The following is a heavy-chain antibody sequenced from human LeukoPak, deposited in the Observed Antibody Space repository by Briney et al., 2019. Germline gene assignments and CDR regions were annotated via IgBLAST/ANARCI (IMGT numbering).Heavy chain of an antibody. V-gene: IGHV4-59*01. Sequence: SETLSLTCTVSGGSISSYYWSWIRQPPGKGLEWIGYIYYTGSTYDNPSLKSRVTMSRDTSKNQFSLELSSVTAADTAIYYCARVLTYSSSSVSAFDIWGQGTMVTVSS. CDR3: ARVLTYSSSSVSAFDI. J-gene: IGHJ3*02. D-gene: IGHD6-13*01. CDR1: GGSISSYY. CDR2: IYYTGST.